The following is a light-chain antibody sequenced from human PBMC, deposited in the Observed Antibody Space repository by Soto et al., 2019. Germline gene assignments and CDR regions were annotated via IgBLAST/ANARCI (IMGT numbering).Light chain of an antibody. CDR1: QDINKW. V-gene: IGKV1-12*01. CDR3: QQASSFPHT. Sequence: DIQMTQSPSSVSAPVGDRVTISCRASQDINKWLAWYQQKPGKAPKLLISVASTLQRGFPSMFSGSGSGTDFTLTILSLQPEDIATDYCQQASSFPHTFGQGTKLEIK. CDR2: VAS. J-gene: IGKJ2*01.